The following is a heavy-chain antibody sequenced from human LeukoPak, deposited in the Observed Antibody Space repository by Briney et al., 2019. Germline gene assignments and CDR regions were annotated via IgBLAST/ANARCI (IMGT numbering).Heavy chain of an antibody. CDR1: GYTFTSYD. Sequence: ASVKVSCKASGYTFTSYDINWVRQATGQGLEWMGWMNPNSGNTGYAQKFQGRVTMTEDTSTDTAYMELSSLRSEDTAVYYCATERVVPAAIGSYYFDYWGQGTLVTVSS. CDR2: MNPNSGNT. J-gene: IGHJ4*02. V-gene: IGHV1-8*01. CDR3: ATERVVPAAIGSYYFDY. D-gene: IGHD2-2*02.